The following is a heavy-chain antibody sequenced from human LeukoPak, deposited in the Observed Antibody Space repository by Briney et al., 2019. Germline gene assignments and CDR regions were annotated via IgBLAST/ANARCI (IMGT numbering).Heavy chain of an antibody. CDR3: AKVRVAARPYYFDY. Sequence: GGSLRLSCAASGFTFSSHGMQWVRQAPGKGLEWVAFIRYDGNNKYYADSVKGRFTTSRDNSKNTLYLQMNSLRAEDTAVYYCAKVRVAARPYYFDYWGQGTLVTVSS. CDR1: GFTFSSHG. CDR2: IRYDGNNK. V-gene: IGHV3-30*02. D-gene: IGHD6-6*01. J-gene: IGHJ4*02.